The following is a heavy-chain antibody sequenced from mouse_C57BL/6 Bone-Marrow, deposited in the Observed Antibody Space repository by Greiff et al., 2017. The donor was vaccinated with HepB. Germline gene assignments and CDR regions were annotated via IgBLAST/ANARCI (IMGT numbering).Heavy chain of an antibody. CDR3: ACPITTGFDY. J-gene: IGHJ2*01. V-gene: IGHV1-59*01. CDR2: IDPSDSYT. D-gene: IGHD1-1*01. CDR1: GYTFTSYW. Sequence: VQLQQPGAELVRPGTSVKLSCKASGYTFTSYWMHWVKQRPGQGLEWIGVIDPSDSYTNYNQKFKGKATLTVDTSSSTAYMQLSSLTSEDSAVYYCACPITTGFDYWGQGTTLTVSS.